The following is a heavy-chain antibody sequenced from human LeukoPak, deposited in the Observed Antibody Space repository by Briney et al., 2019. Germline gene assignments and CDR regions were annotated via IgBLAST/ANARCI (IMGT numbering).Heavy chain of an antibody. CDR1: GFTFSSYG. Sequence: SGGSLRLSCAASGFTFSSYGMHWVRQAPGKGLEWVAVISYDGSSKYYGDSVKGRFTISRDNSKNTLYLQMDSLRLEDTAVYYCARDQRQWPPQYYFDFWGQGTLVTVSS. V-gene: IGHV3-30*03. J-gene: IGHJ4*02. CDR2: ISYDGSSK. D-gene: IGHD6-19*01. CDR3: ARDQRQWPPQYYFDF.